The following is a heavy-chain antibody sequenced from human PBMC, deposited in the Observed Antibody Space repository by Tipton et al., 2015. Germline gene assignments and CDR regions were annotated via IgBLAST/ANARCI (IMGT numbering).Heavy chain of an antibody. CDR1: GFTFSSYA. CDR3: ARGEWLRFDYYYYGMDV. CDR2: ISDSGSST. D-gene: IGHD5-12*01. J-gene: IGHJ6*02. V-gene: IGHV3-23*01. Sequence: SLRLSCAASGFTFSSYAMSWVRQAPGKGLEWVSSISDSGSSTYYADSVEGRFTISRDNAKNSLYLQMNSLRDEDTAVYYCARGEWLRFDYYYYGMDVWGQGTTVSVSS.